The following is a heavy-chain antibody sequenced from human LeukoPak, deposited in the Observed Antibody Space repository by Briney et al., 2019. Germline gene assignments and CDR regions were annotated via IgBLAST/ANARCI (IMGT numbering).Heavy chain of an antibody. V-gene: IGHV4-30-4*08. CDR3: ARGGIAARRGFDY. D-gene: IGHD6-6*01. CDR1: GVSISSGDYY. J-gene: IGHJ4*02. Sequence: ASETLSLTCTVSGVSISSGDYYWSWIRQPPGKGLEWIGYIYYSGSTYYNPSLKSRVTISVDTSKNQFSLKLSSVTAADTAVYYCARGGIAARRGFDYWGQGTLVTVSS. CDR2: IYYSGST.